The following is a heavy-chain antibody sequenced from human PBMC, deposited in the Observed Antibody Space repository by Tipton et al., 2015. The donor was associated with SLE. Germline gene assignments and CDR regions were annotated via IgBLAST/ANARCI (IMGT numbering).Heavy chain of an antibody. CDR3: ARRYYYYYYYMDV. CDR2: ISWNSGSI. J-gene: IGHJ6*03. CDR1: GFTFDDYA. Sequence: SLRLSCAASGFTFDDYAMHWVRQAPGKGLEWVSGISWNSGSIGYADSVKGRFTISRDNAKNSLYLQMNSLRAEDTAVYYCARRYYYYYYYMDVWGKGTTVTVSS. V-gene: IGHV3-9*01.